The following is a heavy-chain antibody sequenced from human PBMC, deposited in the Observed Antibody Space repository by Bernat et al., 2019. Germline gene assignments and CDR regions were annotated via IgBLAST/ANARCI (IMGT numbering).Heavy chain of an antibody. CDR2: IQNDGSDK. Sequence: QAQLVESGGGVVQPGGSLRLSCTASGFTFSTYSLHWVRQAPDKGLEWVAFIQNDGSDKYYADFVKGRFTISRDNSKKTLYLQMNSLRTEDTAVYYCAKGGFYNYWPLFDYWGQGTLVTVSS. CDR1: GFTFSTYS. J-gene: IGHJ4*02. V-gene: IGHV3-30*02. D-gene: IGHD1-1*01. CDR3: AKGGFYNYWPLFDY.